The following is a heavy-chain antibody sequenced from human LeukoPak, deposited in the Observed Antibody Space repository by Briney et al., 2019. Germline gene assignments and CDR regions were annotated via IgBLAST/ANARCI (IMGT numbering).Heavy chain of an antibody. J-gene: IGHJ6*02. V-gene: IGHV1-2*06. CDR1: GYTFTGYY. CDR2: INPNSGGT. D-gene: IGHD3-10*01. CDR3: ARVKGSGSGIFYNYYGMDV. Sequence: GASVKVSCKASGYTFTGYYMHWVRQAPGQGLEWMGRINPNSGGTNYAQKFQGRVTMTRDTSISTAYMELSRLRSDDTAVYYCARVKGSGSGIFYNYYGMDVWGQGTTVTVSS.